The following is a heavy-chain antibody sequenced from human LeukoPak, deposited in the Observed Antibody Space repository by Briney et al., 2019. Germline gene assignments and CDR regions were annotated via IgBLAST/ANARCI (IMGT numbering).Heavy chain of an antibody. V-gene: IGHV3-23*01. Sequence: GGSLRLSCAASGFTLSSYAMSWVRQAPGKGLEWVSAISGSGGSTYYADSVKGRFTISRDNSKNTLYLQMNSLRAEDTAVYYCAKDRAAAGTFDYWGQGTLVTVSS. CDR2: ISGSGGST. CDR3: AKDRAAAGTFDY. J-gene: IGHJ4*02. CDR1: GFTLSSYA. D-gene: IGHD6-13*01.